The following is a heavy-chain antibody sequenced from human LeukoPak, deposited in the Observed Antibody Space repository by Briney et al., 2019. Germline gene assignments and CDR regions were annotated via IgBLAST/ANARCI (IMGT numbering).Heavy chain of an antibody. V-gene: IGHV4-34*01. CDR3: ARDGGGYSYAWFDP. D-gene: IGHD5-18*01. CDR1: GGSFSGYY. CDR2: INHSGST. J-gene: IGHJ5*02. Sequence: PSETLSLTCAVYGGSFSGYYWSWIRQPPGKGLEWIGEINHSGSTNYSPSLKSRVTISVDTSKNQLSLKLSSVTAADTAVYYCARDGGGYSYAWFDPWGQGTLVTVSS.